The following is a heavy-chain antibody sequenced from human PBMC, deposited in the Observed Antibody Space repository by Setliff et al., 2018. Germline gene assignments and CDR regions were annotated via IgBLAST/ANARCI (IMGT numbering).Heavy chain of an antibody. CDR3: ARGPTYNYGIWDY. CDR2: IIPIFGTT. Sequence: VKVSCKASRGTFSSYDISWVRQAPGQGLEWMGGIIPIFGTTNYAQRFQGRVTITTDESTSTAYMELSSLRSEDTAVYYCARGPTYNYGIWDYWGQGTLVTVSS. CDR1: RGTFSSYD. D-gene: IGHD5-18*01. V-gene: IGHV1-69*05. J-gene: IGHJ4*02.